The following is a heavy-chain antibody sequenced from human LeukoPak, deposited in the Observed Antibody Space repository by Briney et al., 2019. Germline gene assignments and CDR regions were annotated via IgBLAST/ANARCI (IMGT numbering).Heavy chain of an antibody. CDR1: GGSIRSYY. D-gene: IGHD1-7*01. CDR3: ARHAGGTTYNY. J-gene: IGHJ4*02. CDR2: ISYSGST. V-gene: IGHV4-59*08. Sequence: SETLSLTCTVSGGSIRSYYWSWIRQPPGKGLEWIGYISYSGSTNYSLSLKSRVTISVDTSKNQFSLKLSSVTAADTAVYYCARHAGGTTYNYWGQGTLVTVSS.